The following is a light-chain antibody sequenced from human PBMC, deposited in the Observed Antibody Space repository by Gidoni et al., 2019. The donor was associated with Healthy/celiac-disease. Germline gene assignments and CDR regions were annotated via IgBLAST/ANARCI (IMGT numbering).Light chain of an antibody. CDR3: QQYYSTLLT. Sequence: DIVMTQSPDSLAVSLGARATINCKSSQSVVYSSNNKNYLAWYQQKPGQPPKLLIYWASTREYGVPDRFSGSGSGTDFTLTISSLQAEDVAVYYCQQYYSTLLTFGGGTKVEIK. J-gene: IGKJ4*01. CDR1: QSVVYSSNNKNY. CDR2: WAS. V-gene: IGKV4-1*01.